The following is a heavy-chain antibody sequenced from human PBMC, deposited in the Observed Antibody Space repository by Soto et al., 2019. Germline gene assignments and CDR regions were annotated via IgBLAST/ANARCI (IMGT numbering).Heavy chain of an antibody. Sequence: SVKVSCKASGGTFSSYAISWVRQAPGQGLEWMGGIIPIFGTANYAQKFQGRVTITADKSTSTAYMELSSLRSEDTAVYYCAGCADSFMATIGNPYYFDYWGQGTLVTVSS. J-gene: IGHJ4*02. CDR3: AGCADSFMATIGNPYYFDY. CDR1: GGTFSSYA. D-gene: IGHD1-1*01. V-gene: IGHV1-69*06. CDR2: IIPIFGTA.